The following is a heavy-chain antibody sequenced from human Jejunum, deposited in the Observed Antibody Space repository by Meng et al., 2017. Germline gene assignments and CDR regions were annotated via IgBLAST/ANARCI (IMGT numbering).Heavy chain of an antibody. CDR2: IWYDGSKQ. D-gene: IGHD3-10*01. V-gene: IGHV3-33*01. CDR1: GFNFNSHG. CDR3: ARDSGITMDYCDF. J-gene: IGHJ4*02. Sequence: QVQLVESGGGVVQPGRSLRLSCVASGFNFNSHGMHWVRQAPGKGLEWVAVIWYDGSKQYYADSVKGRFTVSRDNSKSTLYLQINALRDDDTAVYYCARDSGITMDYCDFWGQGTLVTVSS.